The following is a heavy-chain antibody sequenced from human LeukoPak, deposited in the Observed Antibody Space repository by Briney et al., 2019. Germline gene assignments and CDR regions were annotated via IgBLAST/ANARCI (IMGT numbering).Heavy chain of an antibody. V-gene: IGHV3-53*01. Sequence: TGGSLRLSCAASGLTVNSKYMSWVRQAPGKGLEWVSIIYSGGSTNHADSVKGRFTISGDNSKNTVYLQMNSLRAEDTAVYYCTGDVYQHWGQGTLVTVSS. CDR1: GLTVNSKY. D-gene: IGHD1-14*01. J-gene: IGHJ1*01. CDR2: IYSGGST. CDR3: TGDVYQH.